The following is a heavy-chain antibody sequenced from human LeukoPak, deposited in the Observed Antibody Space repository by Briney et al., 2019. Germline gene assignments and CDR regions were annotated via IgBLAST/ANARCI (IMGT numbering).Heavy chain of an antibody. Sequence: PGGSLRLSCAASGFSFSRYTMKWVRQAPGKGLEWVAFIRYDGSNKYYADSVKGRFTISRDNSKNTLYLQMNSLRAEDTAVYYCAKDRGQLVLYWGQGTLVTVSS. D-gene: IGHD6-13*01. CDR3: AKDRGQLVLY. J-gene: IGHJ4*02. V-gene: IGHV3-30*02. CDR1: GFSFSRYT. CDR2: IRYDGSNK.